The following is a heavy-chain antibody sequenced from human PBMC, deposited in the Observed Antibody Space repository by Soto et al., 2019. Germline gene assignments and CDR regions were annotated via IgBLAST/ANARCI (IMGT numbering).Heavy chain of an antibody. CDR1: GGTFSIHT. J-gene: IGHJ2*01. CDR3: ARPDFGDYWYFDL. D-gene: IGHD4-17*01. CDR2: IIPALGTA. V-gene: IGHV1-69*08. Sequence: QDQLVQSGAEVKKPGSSVKVSCKASGGTFSIHTFSWVRQAPGQGLEWMGRIIPALGTATYAQKFQGRVTITADESATTVYMELNSLRSEDTAVYYCARPDFGDYWYFDLWGRGTLVTVSS.